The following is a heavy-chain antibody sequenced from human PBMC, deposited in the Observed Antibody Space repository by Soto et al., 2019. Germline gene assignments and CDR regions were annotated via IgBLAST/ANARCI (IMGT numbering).Heavy chain of an antibody. CDR1: GFTFSSYA. J-gene: IGHJ4*02. CDR3: ARAPVGGYCSGGSCYQVNY. D-gene: IGHD2-15*01. V-gene: IGHV3-30-3*01. Sequence: QVQLVESGGGVVQPGRSLRLSCAASGFTFSSYAMHWVGQAPGKGLGWGAVISYDGSNKYYADSVKGRFTISRDNSKNTLYLQMNSLRAEDTAVYYCARAPVGGYCSGGSCYQVNYWGQGTLVTVSS. CDR2: ISYDGSNK.